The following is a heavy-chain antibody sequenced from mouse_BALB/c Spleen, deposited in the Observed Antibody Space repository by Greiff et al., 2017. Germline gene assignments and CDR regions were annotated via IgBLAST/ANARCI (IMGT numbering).Heavy chain of an antibody. Sequence: DVKLVESGGGLVKPGGSLKLSCAASGFTFSDYYMYWVRQTPEKRLEWVATISDGGSYTYYPDSVKGRFTISRDNAKNNLYLQMSSLKSEDTAMYYCARGGITTVVAVDYWGQGTTLTVSS. CDR2: ISDGGSYT. CDR3: ARGGITTVVAVDY. CDR1: GFTFSDYY. D-gene: IGHD1-1*01. V-gene: IGHV5-4*02. J-gene: IGHJ2*01.